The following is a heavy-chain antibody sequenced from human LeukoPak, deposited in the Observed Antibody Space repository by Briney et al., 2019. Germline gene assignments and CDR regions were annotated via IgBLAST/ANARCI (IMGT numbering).Heavy chain of an antibody. CDR2: IKPKTDGATT. D-gene: IGHD2-21*01. Sequence: GGSLRLSCAASGFTFSNAYMSWVRQAPGKGLEWVGRIKPKTDGATTEYAAPVKGRFSISRDDSKNMLYLQMNSLKTEDTAVYYCITPRPYSAQGAQETLDTVSS. J-gene: IGHJ4*02. V-gene: IGHV3-15*07. CDR1: GFTFSNAY. CDR3: ITPRPYSAQ.